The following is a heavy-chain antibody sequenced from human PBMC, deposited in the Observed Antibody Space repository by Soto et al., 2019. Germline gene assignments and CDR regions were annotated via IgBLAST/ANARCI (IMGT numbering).Heavy chain of an antibody. D-gene: IGHD3-9*01. CDR3: ARDPTPLRYFDRPNHDAFDI. J-gene: IGHJ3*02. CDR1: GYTFTSYG. V-gene: IGHV1-18*01. Sequence: ASVKVSCKASGYTFTSYGISWVRQAPGQGLEWMGWISAYNGNTNYAQKLQGRVTMTTDTSTSTAYMELRSLRSDDTAVYYCARDPTPLRYFDRPNHDAFDIWGQGTMVTVSS. CDR2: ISAYNGNT.